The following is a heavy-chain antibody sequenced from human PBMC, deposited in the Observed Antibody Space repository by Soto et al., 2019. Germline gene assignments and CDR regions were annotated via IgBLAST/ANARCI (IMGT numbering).Heavy chain of an antibody. CDR1: GCSITHYF. CDR2: IYYSGST. J-gene: IGHJ4*02. Sequence: PETLSLTSTVPGCSITHYFWHWIRQPPGKGLEWIGYIYYSGSTNYNPSLKSRVTISVDTSKNQFSLKLSSVTAADTAVYYCAASGSNGQFDFWAQGTLVTVS. CDR3: AASGSNGQFDF. D-gene: IGHD3-10*01. V-gene: IGHV4-59*01.